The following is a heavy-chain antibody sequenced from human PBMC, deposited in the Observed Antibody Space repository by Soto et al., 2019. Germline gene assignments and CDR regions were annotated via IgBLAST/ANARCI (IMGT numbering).Heavy chain of an antibody. J-gene: IGHJ4*02. Sequence: SETLSLTCTVSGASITDNNYWSWVRQPPGKGLEWIGEIHHSGITKYNPSLKSRVIISMDKSNNQFSLSLSPVTAADTAVYYCARDYSRSFYSSGFLDYWGQGTLVTVSS. D-gene: IGHD6-19*01. CDR1: GASITDNNY. CDR3: ARDYSRSFYSSGFLDY. V-gene: IGHV4-4*02. CDR2: IHHSGIT.